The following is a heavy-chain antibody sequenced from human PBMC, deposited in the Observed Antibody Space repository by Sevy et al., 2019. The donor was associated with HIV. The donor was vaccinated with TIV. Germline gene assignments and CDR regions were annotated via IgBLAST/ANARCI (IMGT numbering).Heavy chain of an antibody. J-gene: IGHJ5*02. Sequence: GGSLRLSCAASGFTFSSYGMHWVRQAPGKGLEWVAVISYDGSNKYYADSVKGRFTISRDNSKNTLYLQRNSLRAEDTAGYYCAKEYSSRFLEWLSPYNWFDPWGQGTLVTVSS. CDR2: ISYDGSNK. D-gene: IGHD3-3*01. V-gene: IGHV3-30*18. CDR3: AKEYSSRFLEWLSPYNWFDP. CDR1: GFTFSSYG.